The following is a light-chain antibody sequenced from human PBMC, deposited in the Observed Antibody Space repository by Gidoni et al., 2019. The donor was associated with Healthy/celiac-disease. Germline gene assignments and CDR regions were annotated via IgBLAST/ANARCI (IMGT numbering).Light chain of an antibody. V-gene: IGLV2-23*02. CDR3: CSYAGSSTSHVV. J-gene: IGLJ2*01. CDR1: SSDVGSYNL. CDR2: EVS. Sequence: QSALTQPASVSGSSGQSITISCTGTSSDVGSYNLVSWYQQHPGKAPKLMIYEVSKRPSGVSNRFSGSKSGNTASLTISGLQAEDEADYYCCSYAGSSTSHVVFGGGTKLTVL.